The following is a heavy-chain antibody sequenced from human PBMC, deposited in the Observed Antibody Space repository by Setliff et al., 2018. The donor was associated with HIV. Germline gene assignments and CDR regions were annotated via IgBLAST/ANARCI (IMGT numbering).Heavy chain of an antibody. V-gene: IGHV1-58*02. D-gene: IGHD3-22*01. CDR1: GYTFTGYY. CDR3: AARPGVDSSGYYDYYYMDV. J-gene: IGHJ6*03. Sequence: GASVKVSCKASGYTFTGYYMHWVRQAPGQGLEWIGWIVVGSGNTNYAQKFQERVTITRDMSTSTSYMELTNLRSEDTAVYYCAARPGVDSSGYYDYYYMDVWAKGTTVTVSS. CDR2: IVVGSGNT.